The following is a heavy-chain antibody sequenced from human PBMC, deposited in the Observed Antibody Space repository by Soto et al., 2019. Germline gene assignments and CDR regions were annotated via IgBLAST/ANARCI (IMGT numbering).Heavy chain of an antibody. CDR2: ISGGAGDT. Sequence: GGSLRLSCAASGFTFSNYAMSWVRQAPGKGLEWVPAISGGAGDTYYADSVKGRFTISRDNSKSALYLRMNSLRAEDTAVYYCAKGSRITLVRGVNDYWGQGTLVTVSS. CDR3: AKGSRITLVRGVNDY. J-gene: IGHJ4*02. CDR1: GFTFSNYA. D-gene: IGHD3-10*01. V-gene: IGHV3-23*01.